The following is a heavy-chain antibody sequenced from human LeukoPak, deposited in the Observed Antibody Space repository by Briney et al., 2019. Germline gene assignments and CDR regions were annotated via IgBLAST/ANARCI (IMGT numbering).Heavy chain of an antibody. J-gene: IGHJ4*02. Sequence: GESLKISCKGSGYSFTNYWISWVRQMPGKGLEWMGRIDPSDSYTNYSPSFQGQVTISADKSISTAYLQWSSLKASDTAMYYCARLSSSWHYFDYWGQGTLVTVSS. CDR3: ARLSSSWHYFDY. CDR1: GYSFTNYW. CDR2: IDPSDSYT. V-gene: IGHV5-10-1*04. D-gene: IGHD6-13*01.